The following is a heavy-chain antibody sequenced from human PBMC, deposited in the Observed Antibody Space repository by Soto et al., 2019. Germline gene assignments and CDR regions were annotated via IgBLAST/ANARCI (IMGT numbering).Heavy chain of an antibody. D-gene: IGHD3-22*01. J-gene: IGHJ1*01. CDR3: ARDHGNYYDSSGYYYGEYFQH. V-gene: IGHV4-59*01. Sequence: SETLSLTCTVSGGSISSYYWSWIRQPPGKGLEWIGYIYYSGSTNYNPSLKSRVTISVDTSKNQFSLKLSSVTAADTAVYYCARDHGNYYDSSGYYYGEYFQHWGQGTLVTVS. CDR1: GGSISSYY. CDR2: IYYSGST.